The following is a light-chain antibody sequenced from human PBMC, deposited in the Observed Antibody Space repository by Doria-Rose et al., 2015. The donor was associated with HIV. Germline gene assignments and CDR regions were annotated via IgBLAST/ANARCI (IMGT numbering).Light chain of an antibody. CDR1: QSTGSF. Sequence: IQPPSSLSASVGDRVTITCRASQSTGSFLNWYQQKPGKAPKLLIYAASSLQIGVPSRFSGSGSGTDFTLTISSLQPEDFATYFCQQSYSTPLTFGGGTKVEIK. CDR3: QQSYSTPLT. CDR2: AAS. V-gene: IGKV1-39*01. J-gene: IGKJ4*01.